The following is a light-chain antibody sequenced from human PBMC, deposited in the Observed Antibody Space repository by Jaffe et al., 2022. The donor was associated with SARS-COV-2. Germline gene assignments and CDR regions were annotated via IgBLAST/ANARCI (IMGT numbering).Light chain of an antibody. CDR2: AAS. CDR3: QQSYSTPPT. CDR1: QSLSSY. J-gene: IGKJ2*01. V-gene: IGKV1-39*01. Sequence: DIQMTQSPSSLSASVGDRVTITCRASQSLSSYLNWYQQKPGKAPNLLIYAASSLQSGVPSRFSGSGSGTDFTLTISSLQPEDFATYYCQQSYSTPPTFGQGTKLEIK.